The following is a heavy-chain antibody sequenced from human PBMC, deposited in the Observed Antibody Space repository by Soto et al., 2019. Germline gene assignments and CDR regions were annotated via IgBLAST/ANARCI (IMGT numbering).Heavy chain of an antibody. CDR2: IIPILGIA. Sequence: QVQLVQSGAEVKKPGSSVKVSCKASGGTFSSYTISWVRQAPGQGLEWMGRIIPILGIANYAQKFQGRVTITADKSTSTAYMELSSLRSEDTAVYYCARDEGLGSSRAYWFDPWGQGTLVTVSS. D-gene: IGHD6-13*01. CDR1: GGTFSSYT. CDR3: ARDEGLGSSRAYWFDP. V-gene: IGHV1-69*08. J-gene: IGHJ5*02.